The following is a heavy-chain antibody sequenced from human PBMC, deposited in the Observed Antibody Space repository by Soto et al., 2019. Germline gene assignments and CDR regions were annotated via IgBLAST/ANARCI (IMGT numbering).Heavy chain of an antibody. CDR3: ARGRYGNY. CDR1: GYAFTTYG. D-gene: IGHD1-1*01. J-gene: IGHJ4*02. Sequence: QVHLVQSGAEVKKPGASVKVSCKGSGYAFTTYGITWVRQAPGQGLEWMGWISDHNGNTNYAQKLQGRVTVTRDTSTSTAYMELRSLRSGDTAVYYCARGRYGNYWGQGALVTVTS. CDR2: ISDHNGNT. V-gene: IGHV1-18*01.